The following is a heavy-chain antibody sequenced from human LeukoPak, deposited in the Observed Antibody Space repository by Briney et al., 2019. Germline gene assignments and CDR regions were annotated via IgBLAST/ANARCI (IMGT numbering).Heavy chain of an antibody. CDR3: ARDGDYHIDY. J-gene: IGHJ4*02. Sequence: GGSLRLSCAASGFTITTNYMNRVRQAPGKGLEWVSVIYGDDETNYADSVKGRFTISRDNSKNTLYLQMNSLRADDTAVYYCARDGDYHIDYWGQGTLVTVSS. CDR1: GFTITTNY. D-gene: IGHD4-11*01. CDR2: IYGDDET. V-gene: IGHV3-53*01.